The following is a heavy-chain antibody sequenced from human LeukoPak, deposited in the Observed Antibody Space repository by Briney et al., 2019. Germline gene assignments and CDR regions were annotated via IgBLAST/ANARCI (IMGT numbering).Heavy chain of an antibody. J-gene: IGHJ4*02. Sequence: SETPSLTCTVSGGSISSYYWSWIRQPPGKGLEWIGYIYYSGSTNYNPSLKSRVTISVDTSKNQFSLKLSSVTAADTAVYYCAAGISYLSSSYFDYWGQGTLVTVSS. CDR1: GGSISSYY. D-gene: IGHD6-6*01. CDR2: IYYSGST. CDR3: AAGISYLSSSYFDY. V-gene: IGHV4-59*08.